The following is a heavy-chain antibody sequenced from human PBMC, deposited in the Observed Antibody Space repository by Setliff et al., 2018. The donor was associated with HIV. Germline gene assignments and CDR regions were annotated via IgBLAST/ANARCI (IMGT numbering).Heavy chain of an antibody. CDR2: IYTSGST. D-gene: IGHD3-22*01. CDR3: AREYYDSSGYYYPTEHPTGFDP. J-gene: IGHJ5*02. Sequence: SETLSLTCTVSGDSVRSSRYYRSWIRQPPGKGLEWIGYIYTSGSTNYNPSLKSRVTISVDTSKNQFSLKLSSVTAADTAVYYCAREYYDSSGYYYPTEHPTGFDPWGQGTLVTVSS. V-gene: IGHV4-61*01. CDR1: GDSVRSSRYY.